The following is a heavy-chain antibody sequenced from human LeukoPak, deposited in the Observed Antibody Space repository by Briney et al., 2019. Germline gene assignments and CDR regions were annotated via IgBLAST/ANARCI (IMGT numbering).Heavy chain of an antibody. V-gene: IGHV1-2*02. Sequence: ASAKVSCKASGYTFTDYYIHWVRQAPGQGLEWMGWINPNSGGTNYAQNFQGRVTMTRDTSIRTAYMELTGLRSDDTALYYCARPYSRAYYGMDVWGQGTTVTVSS. CDR3: ARPYSRAYYGMDV. CDR1: GYTFTDYY. J-gene: IGHJ6*02. CDR2: INPNSGGT. D-gene: IGHD3-22*01.